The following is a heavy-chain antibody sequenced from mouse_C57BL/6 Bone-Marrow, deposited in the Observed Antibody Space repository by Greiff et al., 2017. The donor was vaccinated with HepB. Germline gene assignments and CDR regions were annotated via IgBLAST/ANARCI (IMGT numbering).Heavy chain of an antibody. CDR2: IRLKSDNYAK. D-gene: IGHD1-1*02. CDR1: GFTFSNYW. Sequence: EVQLVESGGGLVQPGGSMKLSCVASGFTFSNYWMNWVRQSPEKGLEWVAQIRLKSDNYAKNYAESVKGRFTISRDDSKSSVYLQMNKLRAEDTGIYYGTAGYGGSFYAMDYWGQGTSVTVSS. V-gene: IGHV6-3*01. J-gene: IGHJ4*01. CDR3: TAGYGGSFYAMDY.